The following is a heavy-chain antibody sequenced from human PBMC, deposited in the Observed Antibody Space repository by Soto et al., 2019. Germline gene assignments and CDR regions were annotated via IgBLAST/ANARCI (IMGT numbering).Heavy chain of an antibody. D-gene: IGHD3-16*01. CDR2: INAYNGNT. Sequence: QVHLVQSGAEVKNPGASVKVSCKASGYSFTRYGIGWARQAPGQGLEWMGWINAYNGNTNYAQNLQGRLTLTTDTSTTTAYMELRSLRSNDTDIYYCAMVDVYVTPSPQDVWGQGTTVTVSS. CDR1: GYSFTRYG. J-gene: IGHJ6*02. CDR3: AMVDVYVTPSPQDV. V-gene: IGHV1-18*01.